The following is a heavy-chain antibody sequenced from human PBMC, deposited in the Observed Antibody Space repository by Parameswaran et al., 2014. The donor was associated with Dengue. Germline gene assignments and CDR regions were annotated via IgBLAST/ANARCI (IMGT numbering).Heavy chain of an antibody. CDR2: INAGNGNT. V-gene: IGHV1-3*01. J-gene: IGHJ4*02. Sequence: WVRQAPGQRLEWMGWINAGNGNTKYSQKFQGRVTITRDTSASTAYMELSSLRSEDTAVYYCARESSSRFDYWGQGILVTVSS. CDR3: ARESSSRFDY. D-gene: IGHD6-6*01.